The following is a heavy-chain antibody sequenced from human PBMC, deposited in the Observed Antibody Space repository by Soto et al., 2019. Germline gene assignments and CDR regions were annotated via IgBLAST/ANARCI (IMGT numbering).Heavy chain of an antibody. J-gene: IGHJ4*02. D-gene: IGHD5-18*01. CDR3: ARERGGYGLFDS. V-gene: IGHV4-30-2*01. CDR2: IYPSGMP. CDR1: GGSISNAAYS. Sequence: SETLSLTCTDSGGSISNAAYSWSCIRQPPGKGLEWIGYIYPSGMPFYNPSLRSRVTISIDRSNDQFSLNLKSVTAADTAVYYCARERGGYGLFDSWGQGTLVTVSS.